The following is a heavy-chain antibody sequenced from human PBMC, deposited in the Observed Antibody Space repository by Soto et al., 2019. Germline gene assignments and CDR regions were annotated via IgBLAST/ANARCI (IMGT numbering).Heavy chain of an antibody. CDR1: GFTFSSYW. Sequence: EVQLVESGGGLVQPGGSLRLSCAASGFTFSSYWMSWVRQPAGKGLEWVANIKQDGSQKYYVDSVKGRFTISRDNAKNSLYLQMNSLRVEDTAVYYCARYLSSGPIDYWGKGTLVTVSS. V-gene: IGHV3-7*04. CDR2: IKQDGSQK. D-gene: IGHD2-8*02. CDR3: ARYLSSGPIDY. J-gene: IGHJ4*02.